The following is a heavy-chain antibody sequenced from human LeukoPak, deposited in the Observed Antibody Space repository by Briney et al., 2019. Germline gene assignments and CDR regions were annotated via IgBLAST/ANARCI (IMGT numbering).Heavy chain of an antibody. Sequence: GESLKISCKGSGYSFTSYWISWVRQMPGKGLEWMGRIDPSDSYTNYSPSFQGHVTISADKSFSTAYLQWSSLKASDTAMYYCARLEPAAPYYYYGMDVWGKGTTVTVSS. D-gene: IGHD2-2*01. CDR3: ARLEPAAPYYYYGMDV. CDR2: IDPSDSYT. V-gene: IGHV5-10-1*01. J-gene: IGHJ6*04. CDR1: GYSFTSYW.